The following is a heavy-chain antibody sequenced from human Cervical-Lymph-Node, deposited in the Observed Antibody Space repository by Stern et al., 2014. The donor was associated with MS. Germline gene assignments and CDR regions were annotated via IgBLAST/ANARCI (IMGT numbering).Heavy chain of an antibody. J-gene: IGHJ4*02. Sequence: VQLVESGAEVKKPGSSVKVSCKASGGTLNNYAVSWVRQPPGQGLEWIGKILPFLGIANYDHQFQGRVTLTAAAPTSHLEVDRMRSDDTAVYYCARSPDLYDSSGYYFDWGQGTLVTVSS. CDR1: GGTLNNYA. D-gene: IGHD3-22*01. CDR3: ARSPDLYDSSGYYFD. CDR2: ILPFLGIA. V-gene: IGHV1-69*09.